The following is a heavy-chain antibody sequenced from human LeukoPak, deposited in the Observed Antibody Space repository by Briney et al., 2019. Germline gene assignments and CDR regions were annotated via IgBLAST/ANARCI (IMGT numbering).Heavy chain of an antibody. J-gene: IGHJ6*02. CDR3: AGGHFGMDG. Sequence: GESLTLTCTASGFTFSNHCLNWVRQPPGKGLEWVGNINPDGGEKNYVYSVKGRFTISRDNDRNSFYLQMNTLRVEDTAVYYWAGGHFGMDGWGQGTTVTVAS. CDR2: INPDGGEK. CDR1: GFTFSNHC. V-gene: IGHV3-7*05.